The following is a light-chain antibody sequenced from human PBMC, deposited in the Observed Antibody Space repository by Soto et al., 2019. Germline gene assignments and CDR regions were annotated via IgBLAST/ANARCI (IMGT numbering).Light chain of an antibody. V-gene: IGKV3-11*01. J-gene: IGKJ1*01. Sequence: EIVLTQSPATLSLSPGERATLSCRASQSVSSYLAWYQQKPGQAPRLLIYDASNWATGIPARFSGSGSGTDFTLTISSLEPEDFAVYYCQQRSNWWTFGQGTKVEI. CDR1: QSVSSY. CDR3: QQRSNWWT. CDR2: DAS.